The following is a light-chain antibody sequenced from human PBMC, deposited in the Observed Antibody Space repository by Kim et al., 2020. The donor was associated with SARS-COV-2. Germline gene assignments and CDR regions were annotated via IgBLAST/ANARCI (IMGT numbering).Light chain of an antibody. CDR2: DAN. CDR3: QQSYDWPPLT. Sequence: PGERATRACRGSQTINNRLVWYQKKPGQPPRLLIYDANTRATGVPARFIGSGSEKDFTLTISSLQSEDFAVYYCQQSYDWPPLTFGQGTKVDIK. CDR1: QTINNR. V-gene: IGKV3-15*01. J-gene: IGKJ1*01.